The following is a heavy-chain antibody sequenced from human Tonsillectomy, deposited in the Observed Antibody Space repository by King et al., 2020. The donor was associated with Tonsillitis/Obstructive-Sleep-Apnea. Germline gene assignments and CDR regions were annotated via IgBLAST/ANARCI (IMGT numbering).Heavy chain of an antibody. Sequence: QLQESGPGLVRPSETLSLTCIVSGGSISNSGYDWGWIRQSPGKGLEWIGKIYYRGNTNYNPSLQSRVSISVDTSKIQFSLKFNSVTAADTAVYYCARVIPRGRFEGSRLDPWGQGTLVTVSS. CDR3: ARVIPRGRFEGSRLDP. CDR2: IYYRGNT. J-gene: IGHJ5*02. D-gene: IGHD1-26*01. V-gene: IGHV4-39*07. CDR1: GGSISNSGYD.